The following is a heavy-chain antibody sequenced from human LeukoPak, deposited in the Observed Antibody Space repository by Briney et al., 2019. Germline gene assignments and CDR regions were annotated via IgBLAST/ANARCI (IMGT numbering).Heavy chain of an antibody. Sequence: PGGSLRLSCTVSGFTFSSYWMSWVRQAPGKGLEWVANIKQDGSEKDYVDSVKGRFTISRDNAKNSVYLQMNSLRAEDTAVYYCARYCGGDCYGMDVWGQGTTVTVSS. V-gene: IGHV3-7*01. CDR1: GFTFSSYW. CDR3: ARYCGGDCYGMDV. D-gene: IGHD2-21*01. J-gene: IGHJ6*02. CDR2: IKQDGSEK.